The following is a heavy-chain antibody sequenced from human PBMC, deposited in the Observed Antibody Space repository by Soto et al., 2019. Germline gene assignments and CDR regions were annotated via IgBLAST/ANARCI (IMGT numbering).Heavy chain of an antibody. CDR3: VRDYFGPGPY. CDR1: GFSLSGFW. V-gene: IGHV3-7*04. Sequence: GGSLILSCVVSGFSLSGFWMSWVRQAPGKGLEWVANIKEDGTQTYYVDSVKGRFTISRDNAKNSLFLQMNSLRVEDTAVYYCVRDYFGPGPYWGQGTLVTSPQ. D-gene: IGHD3-10*01. J-gene: IGHJ4*01. CDR2: IKEDGTQT.